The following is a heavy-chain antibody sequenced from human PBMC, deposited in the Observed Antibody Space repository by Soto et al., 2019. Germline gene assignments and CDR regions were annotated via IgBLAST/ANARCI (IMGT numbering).Heavy chain of an antibody. J-gene: IGHJ4*02. Sequence: GGSLRLCCAASGFTFSSYSMNWVRQAPGKGKEWVSSISSSSSYIYYADSVKGRFTISRDNAKNSLYLQMNSLRAEDTAVYYCARIRGHYDFWSGYYLIDYWGQGTLVTVSS. CDR3: ARIRGHYDFWSGYYLIDY. CDR1: GFTFSSYS. D-gene: IGHD3-3*01. CDR2: ISSSSSYI. V-gene: IGHV3-21*01.